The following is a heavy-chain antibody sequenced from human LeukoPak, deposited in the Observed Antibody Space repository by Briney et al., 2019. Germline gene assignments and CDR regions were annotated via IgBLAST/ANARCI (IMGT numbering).Heavy chain of an antibody. V-gene: IGHV3-23*01. Sequence: PGGSLRLSCAVSGFIFNSYAMSWVRRAPGKGLEWVSSISASGGSTYHADSVKGRFTISRDNSKNTVHLQMNSLRADDTALYYCAKGALAAAGSGFEYWGQGTLVTVSS. CDR1: GFIFNSYA. CDR3: AKGALAAAGSGFEY. J-gene: IGHJ4*02. CDR2: ISASGGST. D-gene: IGHD6-13*01.